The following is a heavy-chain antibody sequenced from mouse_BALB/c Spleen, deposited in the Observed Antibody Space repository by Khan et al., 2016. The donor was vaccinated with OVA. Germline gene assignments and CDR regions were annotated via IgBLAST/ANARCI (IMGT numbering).Heavy chain of an antibody. D-gene: IGHD1-2*01. CDR3: ARSGYGGFAY. CDR2: INPYNGDT. V-gene: IGHV1-18*01. J-gene: IGHJ3*01. Sequence: LVESGASMKISCKASGYSFTDYTMNWVKQSHGKNLEWIGLINPYNGDTNYNQKFKGKATLTVDKSSRTAYMELLSLTSEDSAVDYCARSGYGGFAYWGQGTLVTVSA. CDR1: GYSFTDYT.